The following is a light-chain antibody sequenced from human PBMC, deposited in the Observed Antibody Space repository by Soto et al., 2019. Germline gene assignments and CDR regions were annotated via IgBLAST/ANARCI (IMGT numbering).Light chain of an antibody. CDR1: SSDVGSYNL. Sequence: QSALPQPASVSGSPGQSITISCTGTSSDVGSYNLVSWYQQHPGKAPKLMIYEGSKRPSGVSNRFSGSKSGNTASLTISGLQAEYEADYYCCSYAGSVVFGGGTKLTVL. CDR2: EGS. V-gene: IGLV2-23*01. J-gene: IGLJ2*01. CDR3: CSYAGSVV.